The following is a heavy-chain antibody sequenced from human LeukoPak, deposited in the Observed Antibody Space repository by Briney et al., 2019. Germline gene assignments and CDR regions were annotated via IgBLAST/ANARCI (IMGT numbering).Heavy chain of an antibody. J-gene: IGHJ4*02. CDR3: AVVRGVMGY. Sequence: SETLSLTCTVSGGSISSSSYYWGWIRQPPGKGLEWIGSIYYSGSTYYNPSLKSRVTISVDTSKNQFSLKLSSVTAADTAVYYCAVVRGVMGYWGQGTLVTVSS. D-gene: IGHD3-10*01. CDR2: IYYSGST. CDR1: GGSISSSSYY. V-gene: IGHV4-39*07.